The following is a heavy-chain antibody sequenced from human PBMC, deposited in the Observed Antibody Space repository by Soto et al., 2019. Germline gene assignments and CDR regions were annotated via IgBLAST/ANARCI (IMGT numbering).Heavy chain of an antibody. CDR3: AAYCTNGVCLIDH. D-gene: IGHD2-8*01. CDR2: IYYSGST. V-gene: IGHV4-61*01. CDR1: GGSVSSGSYY. J-gene: IGHJ5*02. Sequence: SETLSLTCTVSGGSVSSGSYYWSWIRQPPGKGLEWIGYIYYSGSTNYNPSLKSRVTISVDTSKNQFSLKLSSVTAADTAVYYCAAYCTNGVCLIDHWGQGTLVTVSS.